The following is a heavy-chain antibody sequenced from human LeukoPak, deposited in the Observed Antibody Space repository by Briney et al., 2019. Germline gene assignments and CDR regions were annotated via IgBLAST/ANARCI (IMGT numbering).Heavy chain of an antibody. CDR3: ARNYDFWSGYFDY. D-gene: IGHD3-3*01. V-gene: IGHV1-69*13. CDR1: GGTFSSYA. J-gene: IGHJ4*02. CDR2: IIPIFGTA. Sequence: SVKVSCKASGGTFSSYAISWVRQAPGQGLEWMGGIIPIFGTANYTQKFQGRVTITADESTSTAYMELSSLRSEDTAVYYCARNYDFWSGYFDYWGQGTLVTVSS.